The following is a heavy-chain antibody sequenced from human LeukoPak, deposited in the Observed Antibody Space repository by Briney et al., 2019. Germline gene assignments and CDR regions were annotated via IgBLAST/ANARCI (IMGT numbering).Heavy chain of an antibody. CDR2: ISYDGSNK. V-gene: IGHV3-30*14. Sequence: GGSLRLSCAASGFTFSTYVIYWVRQAPGKGLEWVAVISYDGSNKYYADSVKGRFTISRDNSMNTLYLQMNSLRAEDTAVYYCARGPLYSSSVYYFDYWGQGTLVTVSS. CDR3: ARGPLYSSSVYYFDY. CDR1: GFTFSTYV. D-gene: IGHD6-13*01. J-gene: IGHJ4*02.